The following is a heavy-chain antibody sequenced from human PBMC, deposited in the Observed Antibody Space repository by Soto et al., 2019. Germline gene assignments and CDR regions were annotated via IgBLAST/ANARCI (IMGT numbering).Heavy chain of an antibody. CDR3: AREPVISSWYRLTSLHFDY. CDR2: TYYRSKWYN. V-gene: IGHV6-1*01. CDR1: GDSVSSNSAA. J-gene: IGHJ4*02. Sequence: PSQTLSLTCAISGDSVSSNSAAWNWIRQSPSRGLEWLGRTYYRSKWYNDYSVSVKSRITINPDTSKNQFSLQLNSVTPEDTAVYYCAREPVISSWYRLTSLHFDYWGQGTLVTVSS. D-gene: IGHD6-13*01.